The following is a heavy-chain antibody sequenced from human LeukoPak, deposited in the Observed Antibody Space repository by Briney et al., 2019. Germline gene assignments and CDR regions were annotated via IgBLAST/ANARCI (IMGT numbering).Heavy chain of an antibody. J-gene: IGHJ4*02. CDR3: ARDPLRAPIDY. CDR2: IYPGDSDT. Sequence: GESLKISCEGSGYRFTDYWIAWVRQMPGKGLEWMGIIYPGDSDTRYSPSFQGQVTISADKSISTAYLHWSSLKASDTAMYYCARDPLRAPIDYWGQGTLVTVSS. V-gene: IGHV5-51*01. CDR1: GYRFTDYW.